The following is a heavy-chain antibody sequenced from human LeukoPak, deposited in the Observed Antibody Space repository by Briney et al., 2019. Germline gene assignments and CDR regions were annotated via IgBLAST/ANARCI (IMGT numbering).Heavy chain of an antibody. CDR2: INPGGDNT. D-gene: IGHD1-26*01. CDR3: AKDRFRGSYLDS. Sequence: ASVKVSCKASGYTFTKYYIHWVRQAPGQGLEWMGLINPGGDNTNYAQNFQGRVTMTRDTSTSTVYMELSRLRSDDTAVYYCAKDRFRGSYLDSRGQGTLVTVSS. J-gene: IGHJ4*02. V-gene: IGHV1-46*01. CDR1: GYTFTKYY.